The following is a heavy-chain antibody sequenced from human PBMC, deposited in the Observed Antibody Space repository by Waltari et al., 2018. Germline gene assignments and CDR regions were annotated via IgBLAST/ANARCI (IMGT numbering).Heavy chain of an antibody. D-gene: IGHD1-20*01. V-gene: IGHV3-7*01. CDR3: ARFGITATTDY. CDR1: AFTFSNFW. CDR2: IKKEGSEK. Sequence: EVQLVESGGGLVQPGGSLPLSCAASAFTFSNFWASGVRQAPGKGLEWVATIKKEGSEKYYVDSVKGRFTTFRDNAQNSLYLHMNSLRAEDTGVYYCARFGITATTDYWGQGTLVTVSS. J-gene: IGHJ4*02.